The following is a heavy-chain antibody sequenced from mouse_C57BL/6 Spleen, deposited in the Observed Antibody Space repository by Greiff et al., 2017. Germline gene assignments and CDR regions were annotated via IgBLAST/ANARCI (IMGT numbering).Heavy chain of an antibody. D-gene: IGHD1-1*01. V-gene: IGHV3-6*01. CDR2: ISYDGSN. CDR3: ARAVYYGSSYYFDY. CDR1: GYSITSGYY. J-gene: IGHJ2*01. Sequence: EVQLKESGPGLVKPSQSLSLTCSVTGYSITSGYYWNWIRQFPGNKLEWMGYISYDGSNNYNPSLKNRISITRDTSKNQFFLKLNSVTTEDTATYYCARAVYYGSSYYFDYWGQGTTLTVSS.